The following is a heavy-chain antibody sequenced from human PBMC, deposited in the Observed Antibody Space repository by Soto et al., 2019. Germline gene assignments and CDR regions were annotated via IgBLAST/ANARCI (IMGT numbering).Heavy chain of an antibody. CDR1: GFTFRSHA. Sequence: QAQLVGSGGGVVQSGRSLRLSCEASGFTFRSHAMHWVRQTPGKGLEWVAVISYDATIQSYADSVKGRFTISRDNSANTLFLHMHSLRAEDTAVYFCAKLVESGDSFDLWGQGTVVTVSS. J-gene: IGHJ3*01. CDR3: AKLVESGDSFDL. V-gene: IGHV3-30*18. D-gene: IGHD3-10*01. CDR2: ISYDATIQ.